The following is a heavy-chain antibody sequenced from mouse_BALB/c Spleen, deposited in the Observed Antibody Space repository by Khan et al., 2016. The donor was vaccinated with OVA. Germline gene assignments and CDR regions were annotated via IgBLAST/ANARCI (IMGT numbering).Heavy chain of an antibody. CDR3: ARVGYYDAMDY. CDR2: IWGDGST. J-gene: IGHJ4*01. D-gene: IGHD2-2*01. V-gene: IGHV2-6-7*01. CDR1: GFSLTDYG. Sequence: QVQLQQSGPGLVAPSQSLSITCTVSGFSLTDYGVNWVRQPPGKGLEWLGMIWGDGSTDYNSALKSRLSISKDNSKSQVFLKMNSLQTDDTARYYCARVGYYDAMDYWGQGTSVTVSA.